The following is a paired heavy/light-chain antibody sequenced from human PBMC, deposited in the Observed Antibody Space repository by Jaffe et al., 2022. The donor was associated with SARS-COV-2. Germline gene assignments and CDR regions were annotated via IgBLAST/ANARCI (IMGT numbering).Light chain of an antibody. CDR2: AAS. J-gene: IGKJ2*01. CDR3: QQSYKSPRT. Sequence: DIQMTQSPSSLSASVGDRVTISCRASQSISIYLNWYQQRPGKAPELLIYAASNLQSGVPARFSGGGSGTDFTLTISSLQPGDFATYYCQQSYKSPRTFGQGTKLEIK. V-gene: IGKV1-39*01. CDR1: QSISIY.
Heavy chain of an antibody. J-gene: IGHJ3*02. D-gene: IGHD6-19*01. V-gene: IGHV5-51*01. CDR1: RDIFTSYW. Sequence: EVHLVQSGAEVKKSGESLKISCKGSRDIFTSYWIAWVRQMPGRGLEWMGIVNPGDSDTRYSPSFQGHVTFSADKSINTAYLHWSSLKASDTAMYYCARRSEGIAVAGTSALDIWGQGTMVTVSS. CDR3: ARRSEGIAVAGTSALDI. CDR2: VNPGDSDT.